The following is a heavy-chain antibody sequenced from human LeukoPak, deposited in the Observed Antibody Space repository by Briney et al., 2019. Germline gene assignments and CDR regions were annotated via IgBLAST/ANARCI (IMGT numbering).Heavy chain of an antibody. Sequence: SETLSLTCTVSGGSLSSGGYYWSWIRQHPGKGLEWIGYIYYSGSTYYNPSLKSRVTISVDTSKNQFSLKLSSVTAADTAVYYCARDGCSGGSCYIDYWGQGTLVTVSS. J-gene: IGHJ4*02. CDR1: GGSLSSGGYY. CDR2: IYYSGST. CDR3: ARDGCSGGSCYIDY. V-gene: IGHV4-31*03. D-gene: IGHD2-15*01.